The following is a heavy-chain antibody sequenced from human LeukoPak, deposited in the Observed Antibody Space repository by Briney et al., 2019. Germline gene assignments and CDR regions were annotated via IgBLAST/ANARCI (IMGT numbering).Heavy chain of an antibody. CDR3: ARGVVPAAIWQNWFDP. V-gene: IGHV4-39*07. J-gene: IGHJ5*02. D-gene: IGHD2-2*01. CDR1: GGSISSSSCF. Sequence: SETLSLTCTVSGGSISSSSCFWGWIRQPPGKGLEWIGSINYSGSTYDNPSLKSRVTTSVDTSNNQFSLKLSSVTAADTAVYYCARGVVPAAIWQNWFDPWGQGTLVIVSS. CDR2: INYSGST.